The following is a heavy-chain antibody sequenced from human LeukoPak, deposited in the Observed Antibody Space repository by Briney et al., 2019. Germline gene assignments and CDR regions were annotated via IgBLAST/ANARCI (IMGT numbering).Heavy chain of an antibody. CDR1: GGSISSSSYY. Sequence: PSETLSLTCTVSGGSISSSSYYWGWIRQPPGKGLEWIGSIYYSGSTYYNPSLKSRVTISVDTSKNQFSLKLTSVTAADTAVYYCARSDYYGSGTYLNCFDSWGQGTLATVSS. V-gene: IGHV4-39*01. CDR2: IYYSGST. D-gene: IGHD3-10*01. J-gene: IGHJ5*01. CDR3: ARSDYYGSGTYLNCFDS.